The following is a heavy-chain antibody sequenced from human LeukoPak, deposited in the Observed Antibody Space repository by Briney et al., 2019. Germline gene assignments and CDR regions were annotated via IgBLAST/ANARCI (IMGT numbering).Heavy chain of an antibody. J-gene: IGHJ4*02. CDR3: ASGPYGDYEDY. D-gene: IGHD4-17*01. CDR1: GFTFSSYW. Sequence: GGSLRLSCAASGFTFSSYWMSWVRQTPGKGLEWVANIKQDGSEKYYVDSVKGRFTISRDNAKNSLYLQMNSLRAEDTAVYYCASGPYGDYEDYWGQGTLVTVSS. CDR2: IKQDGSEK. V-gene: IGHV3-7*01.